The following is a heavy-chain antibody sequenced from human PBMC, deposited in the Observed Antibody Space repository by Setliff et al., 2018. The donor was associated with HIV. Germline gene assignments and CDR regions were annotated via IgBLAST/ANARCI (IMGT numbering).Heavy chain of an antibody. V-gene: IGHV4-59*11. D-gene: IGHD3-9*01. Sequence: SETLSLTCTVSGDSINGRWLSWIRQAPGKGLEWTGNIYYNGFANYNPSLKSRVTISVDTSKNQFSLKLTSVTAADTAVYYCARDQPQDYDSLTGYYTGRYFDYWGRGTLVTVSS. CDR2: IYYNGFA. CDR1: GDSINGRW. J-gene: IGHJ4*02. CDR3: ARDQPQDYDSLTGYYTGRYFDY.